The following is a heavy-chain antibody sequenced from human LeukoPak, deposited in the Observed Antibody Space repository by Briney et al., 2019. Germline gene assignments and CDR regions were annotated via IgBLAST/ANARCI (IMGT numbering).Heavy chain of an antibody. CDR3: ARVATFLEAWDPPLDY. J-gene: IGHJ4*02. D-gene: IGHD3-3*01. CDR2: INPNSGGT. CDR1: GYTFTRYY. V-gene: IGHV1-2*02. Sequence: GASVTVSCKASGYTFTRYYMHWVRQAPGQGLEWMGWINPNSGGTNYAQKFQGRVTMTRDTSISTAYMDLSRLRSDDTAVYYCARVATFLEAWDPPLDYWGQGTLVTVSS.